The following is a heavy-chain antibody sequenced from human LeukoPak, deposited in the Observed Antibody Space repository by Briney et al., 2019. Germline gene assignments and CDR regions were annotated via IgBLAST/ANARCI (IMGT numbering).Heavy chain of an antibody. Sequence: GASVKVSCKASGYTFTGYYMHWVRQAPGKGLEWMGGFDPEDGETIYAQKFQGRVTMTEDTSTDTAYMELSSLRSEDTAVYYCATDHSYYYDSSYAFDIWGQGTMVTVSS. J-gene: IGHJ3*02. CDR3: ATDHSYYYDSSYAFDI. CDR1: GYTFTGYY. V-gene: IGHV1-24*01. CDR2: FDPEDGET. D-gene: IGHD3-22*01.